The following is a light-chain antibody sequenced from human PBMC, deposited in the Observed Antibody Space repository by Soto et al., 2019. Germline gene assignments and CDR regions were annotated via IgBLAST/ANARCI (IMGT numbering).Light chain of an antibody. V-gene: IGKV3-15*01. Sequence: EIVMTQSPATLSVSPGERVTLSCRASQSVRSTYLAWYQQKPGQAPRLLMYGVSTRATGVPARFTGSGSGTDFTLTISSLQSEDFAVSCCQQHSDWPLTFGGGTKVEIK. CDR1: QSVRSTY. CDR3: QQHSDWPLT. CDR2: GVS. J-gene: IGKJ4*01.